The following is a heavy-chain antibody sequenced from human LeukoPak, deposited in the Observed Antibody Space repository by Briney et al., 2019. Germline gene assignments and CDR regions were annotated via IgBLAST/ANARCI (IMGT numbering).Heavy chain of an antibody. CDR3: ARHEGLARPFDY. J-gene: IGHJ4*02. Sequence: PSETLSLTCSVSGSSISNYYWSWIRQSPGKGLEWIGYIYSTGSTDYNPCLKSRVTISVETSKNQFSLRLSSVTAADTAVYFCARHEGLARPFDYWGQGTLVPVSS. CDR2: IYSTGST. D-gene: IGHD6-19*01. V-gene: IGHV4-59*08. CDR1: GSSISNYY.